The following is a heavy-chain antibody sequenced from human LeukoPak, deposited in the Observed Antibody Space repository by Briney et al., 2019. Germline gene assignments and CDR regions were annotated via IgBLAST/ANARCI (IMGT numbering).Heavy chain of an antibody. CDR1: GFTFSSYW. Sequence: PGGSLRLSRAASGFTFSSYWMSWVRQAPGKGLEWVANIKQDGSEKYYVDSVKGRFTISRDNAKNSLYLQMNSLRAEDTAVYYCARIKDRGGSSYAYDSWGQGTLVTVSS. CDR2: IKQDGSEK. V-gene: IGHV3-7*01. D-gene: IGHD5-18*01. CDR3: ARIKDRGGSSYAYDS. J-gene: IGHJ5*01.